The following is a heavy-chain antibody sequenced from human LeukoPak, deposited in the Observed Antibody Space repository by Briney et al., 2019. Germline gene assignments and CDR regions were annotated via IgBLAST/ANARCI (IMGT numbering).Heavy chain of an antibody. V-gene: IGHV4-59*01. Sequence: SETLSLTCTVSGGSISSYYWSWIRQPPGKGQEWIGYIYYSGSTNHNPSLKSRVTISVDTSKNQFSLKLSSVTAADTAVYYCARGEVARGPFDYWGQGTLVTVSS. CDR1: GGSISSYY. CDR3: ARGEVARGPFDY. D-gene: IGHD2-15*01. CDR2: IYYSGST. J-gene: IGHJ4*02.